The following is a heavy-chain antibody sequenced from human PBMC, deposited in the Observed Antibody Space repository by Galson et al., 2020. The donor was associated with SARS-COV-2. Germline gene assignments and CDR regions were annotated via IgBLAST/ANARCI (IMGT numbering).Heavy chain of an antibody. CDR2: ISTSSSYT. V-gene: IGHV3-21*01. D-gene: IGHD5-18*01. CDR1: GFPFNTYS. CDR3: ARDEGIRGYNYGRLYYGMDV. Sequence: NSGGSLRLSCAASGFPFNTYSMNWVRLAPGKGLEWVSSISTSSSYTYYVDSVKGRFSISRDNPRNSLYLQMNSLRAEDTAVYYCARDEGIRGYNYGRLYYGMDVWGQGTTVTVSS. J-gene: IGHJ6*02.